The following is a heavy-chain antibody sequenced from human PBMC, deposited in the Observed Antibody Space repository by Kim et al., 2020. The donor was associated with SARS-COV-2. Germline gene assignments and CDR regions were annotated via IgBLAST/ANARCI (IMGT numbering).Heavy chain of an antibody. CDR3: ARDRSSTSSGWYFDL. Sequence: QKFQGRVTMTRDTSTSTVYMGLSSLRSEDTAVYYCARDRSSTSSGWYFDLWGRGTLVTVSS. D-gene: IGHD6-6*01. J-gene: IGHJ2*01. V-gene: IGHV1-46*01.